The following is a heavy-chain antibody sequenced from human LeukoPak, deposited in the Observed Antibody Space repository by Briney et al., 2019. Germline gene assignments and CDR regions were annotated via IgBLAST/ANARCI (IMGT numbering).Heavy chain of an antibody. V-gene: IGHV3-73*01. J-gene: IGHJ4*02. D-gene: IGHD6-19*01. CDR2: IRSKANSYAT. CDR3: TRVAGNIDY. CDR1: GFTFSGSA. Sequence: GGSLKLSCAASGFTFSGSAMHWVRQASGKGLEWVGRIRSKANSYATAYAASVKGRFTISRDDSKNTAYLQMNSLKTDDTAVYYCTRVAGNIDYWGQGTLVTVSS.